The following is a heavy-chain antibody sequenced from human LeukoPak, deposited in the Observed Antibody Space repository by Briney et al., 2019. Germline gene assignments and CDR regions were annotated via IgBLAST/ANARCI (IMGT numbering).Heavy chain of an antibody. CDR2: IYYSGST. D-gene: IGHD3-9*01. J-gene: IGHJ5*02. V-gene: IGHV4-59*12. CDR3: ARGRTGRYFEAYNWFDP. Sequence: PSETLSLTCTVSGGSISSYYWSWIRQPPGKGLEWIGYIYYSGSTNYNPSLKSRVTISVDTSKNQFSLKLSSVTAADTAVYYCARGRTGRYFEAYNWFDPWGQGTLVTVSS. CDR1: GGSISSYY.